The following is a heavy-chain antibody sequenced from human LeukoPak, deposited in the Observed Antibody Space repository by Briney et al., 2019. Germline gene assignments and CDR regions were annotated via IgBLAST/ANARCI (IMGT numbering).Heavy chain of an antibody. Sequence: TGGSLRLSCAASGFTFSSYWMSWVRQAPGKGLEWVANIKQDGSEKYYVDSVKGRFTISRDNAKNSLYLQMNSLRAEDTAVYFCARDQYTNSGNWFDPWGQGTLVTVSS. D-gene: IGHD7-27*01. CDR2: IKQDGSEK. CDR1: GFTFSSYW. CDR3: ARDQYTNSGNWFDP. V-gene: IGHV3-7*01. J-gene: IGHJ5*02.